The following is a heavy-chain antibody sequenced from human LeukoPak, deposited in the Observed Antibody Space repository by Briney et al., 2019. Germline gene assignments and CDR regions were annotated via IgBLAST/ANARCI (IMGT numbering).Heavy chain of an antibody. J-gene: IGHJ4*02. D-gene: IGHD3-22*01. Sequence: GASLRLSCAASGFTFSSYAMSWVRQAPGKGLEWVSAISGRGRYTYYTDSVKGRLTISRDNSKNTLYVQMNGLRGEDTAVYYCANGVDSSGYYPFDYWGQGTLVTVSS. V-gene: IGHV3-23*01. CDR3: ANGVDSSGYYPFDY. CDR1: GFTFSSYA. CDR2: ISGRGRYT.